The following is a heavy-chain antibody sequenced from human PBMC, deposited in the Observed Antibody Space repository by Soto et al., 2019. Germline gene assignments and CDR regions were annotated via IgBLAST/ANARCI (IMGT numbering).Heavy chain of an antibody. CDR2: INHSGST. Sequence: QVQLQQWGAGLLKPSETLSLTCAVYGGSFSGYYWSWIRQPPGKGLEWIGEINHSGSTNYNPSLKSRVTISVDPSKTQFSLKLSSVTAADTAVYYCAREVRVVVAATLNWFDPWGQGTLVTVSS. CDR3: AREVRVVVAATLNWFDP. J-gene: IGHJ5*02. D-gene: IGHD2-15*01. CDR1: GGSFSGYY. V-gene: IGHV4-34*01.